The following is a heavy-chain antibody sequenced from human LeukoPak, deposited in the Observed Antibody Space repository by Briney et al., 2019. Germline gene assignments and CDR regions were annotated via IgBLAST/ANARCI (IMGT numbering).Heavy chain of an antibody. CDR3: AKGAWNDF. CDR1: GFTFSTYD. Sequence: GGSLRLSCAASGFTFSTYDMSWVRQAPGKGLEWVSTIKSGGSIYYADSVKGRFTISRDNSKNTLYLQMDSLRAADTAVYYCAKGAWNDFWGQGTLVTVSS. V-gene: IGHV3-23*01. CDR2: IKSGGSI. D-gene: IGHD1-1*01. J-gene: IGHJ4*02.